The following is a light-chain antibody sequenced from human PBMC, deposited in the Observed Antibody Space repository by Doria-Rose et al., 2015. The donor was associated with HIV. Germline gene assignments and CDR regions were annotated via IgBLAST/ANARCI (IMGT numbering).Light chain of an antibody. Sequence: EIVMTQSPATLSLSPGERATLSCRASQTISTYLAWYQQKPGQSPRLLIFDASNRATGIPARFRGSGSGTDFTLTISSLQPEDFALYYCQQRSNWPVTFGQGTRLEIK. CDR2: DAS. CDR1: QTISTY. J-gene: IGKJ5*01. CDR3: QQRSNWPVT. V-gene: IGKV3-11*01.